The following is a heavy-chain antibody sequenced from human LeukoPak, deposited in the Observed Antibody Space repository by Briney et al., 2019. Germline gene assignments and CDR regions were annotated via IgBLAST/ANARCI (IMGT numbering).Heavy chain of an antibody. D-gene: IGHD3-9*01. CDR3: AGYFSGSTKRGYLDN. Sequence: SETLSLTCTVSGGSISTYYWSWIRLPPGKGLEWIGYIYSSGSTNYNPSLKSRVTISVDTSKNQFSLKLSSVTAADTAVYYCAGYFSGSTKRGYLDNWGPGTLVTVSS. J-gene: IGHJ4*02. V-gene: IGHV4-59*08. CDR1: GGSISTYY. CDR2: IYSSGST.